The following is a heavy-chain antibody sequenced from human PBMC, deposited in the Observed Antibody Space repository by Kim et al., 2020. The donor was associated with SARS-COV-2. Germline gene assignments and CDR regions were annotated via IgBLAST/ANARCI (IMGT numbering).Heavy chain of an antibody. CDR2: INTNTGNP. V-gene: IGHV7-4-1*02. CDR1: GYTFTSYA. CDR3: ARVLIVATISPDAFDI. D-gene: IGHD5-12*01. J-gene: IGHJ3*02. Sequence: ASVKVSCKASGYTFTSYAMNWVRQAPGQGLEWMGWINTNTGNPTYAQGFTGRFVFSLDTSVSTAYLQISSLKAEDTAVYYCARVLIVATISPDAFDIWGQGTMVTVSS.